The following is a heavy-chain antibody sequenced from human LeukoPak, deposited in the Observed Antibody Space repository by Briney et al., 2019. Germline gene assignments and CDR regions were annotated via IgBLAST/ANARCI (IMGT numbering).Heavy chain of an antibody. J-gene: IGHJ4*02. Sequence: SETLSLTCTVSGGSISSSSYYWGWIRQPPGKGLEWIGSIYYSGSTYYNPSLKSRVTISVDTSKNQFSLKLSSVTAADTAVYYCARGSSFYDSTGYSDFWGQGTLVTVSS. CDR3: ARGSSFYDSTGYSDF. CDR1: GGSISSSSYY. V-gene: IGHV4-39*01. D-gene: IGHD3-22*01. CDR2: IYYSGST.